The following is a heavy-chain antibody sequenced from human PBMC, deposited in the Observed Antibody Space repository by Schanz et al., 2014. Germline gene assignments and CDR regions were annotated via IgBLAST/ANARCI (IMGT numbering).Heavy chain of an antibody. CDR3: ARKVVATIGGYYDN. Sequence: EVQLVESGGGLLQPGGSLRLSCSASTFTFDHYATTWVRQAPGKGLEWVAAVSSRSDEIKYADSVRGRFTISRDNAENTLFLQMNSLRAEDTAVYYCARKVVATIGGYYDNWGQGTLXIVSS. D-gene: IGHD5-12*01. V-gene: IGHV3-23*04. CDR1: TFTFDHYA. CDR2: VSSRSDEI. J-gene: IGHJ4*02.